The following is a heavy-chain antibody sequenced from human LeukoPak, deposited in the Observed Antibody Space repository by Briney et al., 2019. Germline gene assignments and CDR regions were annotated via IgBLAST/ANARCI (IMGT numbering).Heavy chain of an antibody. J-gene: IGHJ4*02. CDR2: INHSGST. CDR3: AKGGDGYTY. D-gene: IGHD5-24*01. Sequence: SETLSLTCAVYGGSFSGYYWSWIRQPPGKGLEWIGEINHSGSTNYNPSLKSRVTISVGTSKNQFSLKLSSVTAADTAAYYCAKGGDGYTYWGQGTLVTVSS. V-gene: IGHV4-34*01. CDR1: GGSFSGYY.